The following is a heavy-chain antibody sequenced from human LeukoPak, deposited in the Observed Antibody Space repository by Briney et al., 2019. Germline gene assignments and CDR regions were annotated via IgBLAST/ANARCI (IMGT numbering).Heavy chain of an antibody. J-gene: IGHJ4*02. D-gene: IGHD3-22*01. CDR2: IIPIFGTA. Sequence: SVKVSCKASGYTFTSYGISWVRQAPGQGLEWMGGIIPIFGTANYAQKFQGRVTITADESTSTAYMELSSLRSEDTAVYYCASATSPYDSSGYTYILDYWGQGTLVTVSS. V-gene: IGHV1-69*13. CDR1: GYTFTSYG. CDR3: ASATSPYDSSGYTYILDY.